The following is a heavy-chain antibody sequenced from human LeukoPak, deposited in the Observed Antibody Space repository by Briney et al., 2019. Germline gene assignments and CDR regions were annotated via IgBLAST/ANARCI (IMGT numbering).Heavy chain of an antibody. CDR1: GFTCSSYE. V-gene: IGHV3-48*03. CDR2: ISSSGSTK. J-gene: IGHJ4*02. CDR3: ARADYGGNSYGSYYFDY. D-gene: IGHD4-23*01. Sequence: VGSLRHSCAATGFTCSSYEMNWVRQAPGKGLEWVSYISSSGSTKYYADSAKGRFTISRENAKNSLYLQMNSLRAEDTAVYYCARADYGGNSYGSYYFDYWGQGTLVTVSS.